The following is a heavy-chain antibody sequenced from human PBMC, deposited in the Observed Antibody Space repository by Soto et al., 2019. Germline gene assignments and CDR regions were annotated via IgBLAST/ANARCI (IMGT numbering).Heavy chain of an antibody. J-gene: IGHJ4*02. CDR3: AKVLSSGSYSGALEY. V-gene: IGHV3-23*01. CDR1: GFSITSFP. CDR2: ISASGGST. D-gene: IGHD1-26*01. Sequence: PRLSCVASGFSITSFPMSWVRQAPGKGLEWASAISASGGSTYADSVKGRFTISRDNSKNTLYLQMNSLRVEDTAVYYCAKVLSSGSYSGALEYWGQGALVTVSS.